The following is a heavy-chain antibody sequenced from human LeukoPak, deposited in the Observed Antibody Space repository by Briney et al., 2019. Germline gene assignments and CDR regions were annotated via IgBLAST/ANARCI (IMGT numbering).Heavy chain of an antibody. V-gene: IGHV4-34*01. CDR1: GGSFSGYY. D-gene: IGHD2-15*01. CDR3: ARGLYCSGGNCYVFAFDI. CDR2: INHSGST. J-gene: IGHJ3*02. Sequence: SETLSLTCAVYGGSFSGYYWSWIRQPPGKGLEWIGEINHSGSTNYNPSLKSRVTISVDTSKNQFSLKVNSVTAADTAVYYCARGLYCSGGNCYVFAFDIWGQGTMVTVSS.